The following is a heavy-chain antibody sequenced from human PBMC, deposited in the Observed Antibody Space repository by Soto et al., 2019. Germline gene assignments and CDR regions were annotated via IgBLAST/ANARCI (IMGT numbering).Heavy chain of an antibody. Sequence: SETLPLNCSVSGAPTQNLEYSWGWIRLPPRKGLERIGPVYYNENTYYTPSLKSRVAISVDTAKNQFSLNLRSVTAADTAIHFCARRERYYGSPGCFDPWGQGTLVTVPS. D-gene: IGHD4-17*01. J-gene: IGHJ5*01. CDR1: GAPTQNLEYS. CDR2: VYYNENT. V-gene: IGHV4-39*01. CDR3: ARRERYYGSPGCFDP.